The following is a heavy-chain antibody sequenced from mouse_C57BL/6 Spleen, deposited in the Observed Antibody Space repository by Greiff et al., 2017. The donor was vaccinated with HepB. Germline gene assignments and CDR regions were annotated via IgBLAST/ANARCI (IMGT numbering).Heavy chain of an antibody. CDR3: ARDYYGRGYFDV. CDR1: GVDFSRYW. J-gene: IGHJ1*03. D-gene: IGHD1-1*01. CDR2: INPDSSTI. Sequence: EADGVDFSRYWMSWVRRAPGKGLEWIGEINPDSSTINYAPSLKDKFIISRDNAKNTLYLQMSKVRSEDTALYYCARDYYGRGYFDVWGTGTTVTVSS. V-gene: IGHV4-1*01.